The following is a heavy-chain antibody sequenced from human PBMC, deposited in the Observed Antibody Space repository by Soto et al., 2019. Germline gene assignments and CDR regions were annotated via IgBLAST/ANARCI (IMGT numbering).Heavy chain of an antibody. D-gene: IGHD1-1*01. V-gene: IGHV3-21*01. Sequence: EVQLVESGGGLVKPGGSLRLSCAASGFTFSSYSMSWVRQAPGKGLEWVSSISSSTSYIYYADSVKGRFTISRDNAKNSLYLQMNSLRAEDTAVYYCARETGTLINYYYYGMDVWGQGTTVTVSS. CDR3: ARETGTLINYYYYGMDV. J-gene: IGHJ6*02. CDR2: ISSSTSYI. CDR1: GFTFSSYS.